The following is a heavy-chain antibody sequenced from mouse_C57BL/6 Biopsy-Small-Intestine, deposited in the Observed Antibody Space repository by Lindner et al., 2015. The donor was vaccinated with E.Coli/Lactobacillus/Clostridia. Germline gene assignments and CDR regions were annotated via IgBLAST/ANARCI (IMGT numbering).Heavy chain of an antibody. CDR1: GYTFTDYY. V-gene: IGHV1-34*02. D-gene: IGHD3-2*01. J-gene: IGHJ4*01. CDR2: IDPYSGAT. Sequence: VQLQESGPELVKPGDSVKMSCKASGYTFTDYYMDWVKQSHGKSLEWIGFIDPYSGATSYNQKFKGKATLTVDKSSSTAYMQLNSLTSEDSAVYYCAREDRSGYYAMDYWGQGTSVTVSS. CDR3: AREDRSGYYAMDY.